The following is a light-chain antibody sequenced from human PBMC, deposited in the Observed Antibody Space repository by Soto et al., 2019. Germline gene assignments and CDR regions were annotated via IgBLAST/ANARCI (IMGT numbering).Light chain of an antibody. V-gene: IGLV2-14*01. CDR2: EVT. CDR3: NSFRVNRLYV. J-gene: IGLJ1*01. Sequence: QSALAQPASVSGSPGQTITISCTGTSSDVGGYNAVSWYQHHPGKAPKLIIYEVTHRAAGVSGRFSASKSGNTASLTISGLQAEDEADYYCNSFRVNRLYVFGTGTKLTVL. CDR1: SSDVGGYNA.